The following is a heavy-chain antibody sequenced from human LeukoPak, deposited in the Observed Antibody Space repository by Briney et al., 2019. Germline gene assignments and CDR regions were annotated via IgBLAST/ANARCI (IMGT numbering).Heavy chain of an antibody. CDR1: GFTFSSYA. D-gene: IGHD6-25*01. J-gene: IGHJ4*02. Sequence: PGGSLRLSCAASGFTFSSYAMSWVRQAPGKGLEWVSAISGSGGSTYYADSVKGRFTISRDNSKNTLYLQMNSLRAEDTAVHYCAKVGIAAGEFDYWGQGTLVTVSS. CDR2: ISGSGGST. V-gene: IGHV3-23*01. CDR3: AKVGIAAGEFDY.